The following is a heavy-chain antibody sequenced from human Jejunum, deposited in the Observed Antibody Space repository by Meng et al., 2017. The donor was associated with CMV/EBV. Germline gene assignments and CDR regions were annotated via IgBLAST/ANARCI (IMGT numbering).Heavy chain of an antibody. Sequence: FSSYAMSLVRQAPGKGLEWVSIISSGSTITNYADSAKSRFTISRDNSKNTLYLKMNSLRAEDTAVYYCAKDISFRRLLSGYYYGMDAWGQGTMVTVSS. CDR1: FSSYA. J-gene: IGHJ6*02. CDR3: AKDISFRRLLSGYYYGMDA. D-gene: IGHD6-25*01. V-gene: IGHV3-23*03. CDR2: ISSGSTIT.